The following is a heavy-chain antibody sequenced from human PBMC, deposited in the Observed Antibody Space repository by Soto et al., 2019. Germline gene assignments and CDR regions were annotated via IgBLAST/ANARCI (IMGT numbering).Heavy chain of an antibody. CDR1: GYPFSRYG. Sequence: APVKGSCKAPGYPFSRYGITWVRQAPGQRLEWMGWINTGKGNTKYSQKFQGRVTITRDTSASTAYMDLSSLRSGDTAVYYCARDPWGGAVDAFDIWGQGTMVTVSS. V-gene: IGHV1-3*04. CDR2: INTGKGNT. J-gene: IGHJ3*02. CDR3: ARDPWGGAVDAFDI. D-gene: IGHD3-10*01.